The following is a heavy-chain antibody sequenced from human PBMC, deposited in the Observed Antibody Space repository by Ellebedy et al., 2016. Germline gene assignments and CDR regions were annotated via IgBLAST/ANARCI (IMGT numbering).Heavy chain of an antibody. V-gene: IGHV3-7*03. CDR3: ARDRVGLVLTGKYYYGMDL. Sequence: GGSLRLSXAASGFTFRSYWMSWVRQAPGKGLEWVANIEKDGGEQNYVGSVKGRFTISRDNARNTLYLQMDSLRPEDTAVYHCARDRVGLVLTGKYYYGMDLWGHGTTVTVSS. D-gene: IGHD1-20*01. CDR2: IEKDGGEQ. J-gene: IGHJ6*02. CDR1: GFTFRSYW.